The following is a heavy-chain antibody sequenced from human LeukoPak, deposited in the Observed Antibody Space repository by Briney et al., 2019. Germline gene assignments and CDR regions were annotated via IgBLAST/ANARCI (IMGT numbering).Heavy chain of an antibody. Sequence: SETLSLTCAVYGGSFSGYYWSWIRQPPGKGLEWIGEINHSGSTNYNPSLKSRVTISVDTSKNQFSLKLSSVTAADTAVYYCARGRKLMYYYDSSGYYYRPESVAFDIWGQGTIVTVSS. CDR1: GGSFSGYY. CDR3: ARGRKLMYYYDSSGYYYRPESVAFDI. J-gene: IGHJ3*02. D-gene: IGHD3-22*01. V-gene: IGHV4-34*01. CDR2: INHSGST.